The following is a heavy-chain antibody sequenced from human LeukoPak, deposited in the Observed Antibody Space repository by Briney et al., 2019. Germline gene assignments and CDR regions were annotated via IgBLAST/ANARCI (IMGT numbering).Heavy chain of an antibody. V-gene: IGHV3-48*01. D-gene: IGHD1-20*01. J-gene: IGHJ4*02. CDR3: ARESITGHRDFDY. CDR2: ISSGSRTI. CDR1: GFTFSSYS. Sequence: GGSLRLSCADSGFTFSSYSMNWVRQAPGKGLEWVPYISSGSRTIYYADSVKGRFTMSRDNAKNSLYLQMNSLRAEDTAVYYCARESITGHRDFDYWGQGTLVTVSS.